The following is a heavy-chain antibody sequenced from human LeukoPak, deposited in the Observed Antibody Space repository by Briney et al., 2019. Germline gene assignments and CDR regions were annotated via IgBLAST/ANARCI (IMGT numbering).Heavy chain of an antibody. J-gene: IGHJ4*02. V-gene: IGHV3-21*04. CDR3: ARGEGGGYDEFDY. CDR2: ISSSSSYI. D-gene: IGHD5-12*01. Sequence: GGSLRLSCAASGFTFSSYSMNWVRQAPGKGPEWVSSISSSSSYIYYADSMKGRFTISRDNAKNSLYLQMNSLRAEDTALYYCARGEGGGYDEFDYWGQGTLVTVSS. CDR1: GFTFSSYS.